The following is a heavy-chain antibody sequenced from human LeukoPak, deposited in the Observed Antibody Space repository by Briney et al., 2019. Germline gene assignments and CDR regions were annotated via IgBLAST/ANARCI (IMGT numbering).Heavy chain of an antibody. CDR3: ARQSRDGSKTRGYYFDY. D-gene: IGHD3-10*01. J-gene: IGHJ4*02. CDR1: GYIFTHYW. Sequence: GEALKISFQVSGYIFTHYWIGWVRPMPGNGVESMGIIYPADSDTTYSPSFQGQVTISVNKSISTVYLQWSSLKASDTAMYYCARQSRDGSKTRGYYFDYWGQGTLVTVSS. V-gene: IGHV5-51*01. CDR2: IYPADSDT.